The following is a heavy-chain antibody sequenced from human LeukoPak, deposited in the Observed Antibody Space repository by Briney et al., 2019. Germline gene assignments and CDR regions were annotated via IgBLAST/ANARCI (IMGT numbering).Heavy chain of an antibody. Sequence: GASVKVSFKSSGYTFTTYGINVVRQAPGQGHEWMGWISGYNGNTNYAQKLQGRVTMTTDTSTTTAYMELRSLRSDDTAMYYCARGDYGGNRDYWGQGTLVTVSS. D-gene: IGHD4-23*01. J-gene: IGHJ4*02. CDR2: ISGYNGNT. V-gene: IGHV1-18*01. CDR3: ARGDYGGNRDY. CDR1: GYTFTTYG.